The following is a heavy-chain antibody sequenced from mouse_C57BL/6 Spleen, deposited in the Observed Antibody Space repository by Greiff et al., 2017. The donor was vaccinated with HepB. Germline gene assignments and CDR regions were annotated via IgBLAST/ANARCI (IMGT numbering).Heavy chain of an antibody. CDR2: IYPNSGST. Sequence: QVQLQQPGAELVKPGASVKLSCKASGYTFTSYWMHWVKQRPGQGLEWIGMIYPNSGSTNYNEKFKSKATLTVDKSSSTAYMQLSSLTSEDSAVYYCAGGLLGDSSGDYWGQGTTLTVSS. D-gene: IGHD3-2*02. CDR1: GYTFTSYW. V-gene: IGHV1-64*01. CDR3: AGGLLGDSSGDY. J-gene: IGHJ2*01.